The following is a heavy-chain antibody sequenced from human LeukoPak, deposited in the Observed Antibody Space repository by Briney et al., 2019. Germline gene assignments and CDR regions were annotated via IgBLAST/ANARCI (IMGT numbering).Heavy chain of an antibody. J-gene: IGHJ6*03. Sequence: GGSLRLSCAASGFTFSSYSMNWVRQAPGKGLEWVSYISSSSSTIYYADSVKGRFTISRDNAKNSLYLQMNSLRAEDTAVYYCARCGSYLNYYYMDVWGKGTTVTVSS. CDR3: ARCGSYLNYYYMDV. V-gene: IGHV3-48*01. D-gene: IGHD1-26*01. CDR2: ISSSSSTI. CDR1: GFTFSSYS.